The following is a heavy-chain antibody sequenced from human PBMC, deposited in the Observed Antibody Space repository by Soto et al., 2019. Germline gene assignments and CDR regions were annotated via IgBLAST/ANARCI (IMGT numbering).Heavy chain of an antibody. J-gene: IGHJ4*02. D-gene: IGHD1-26*01. CDR1: GGSISSSSYY. V-gene: IGHV4-39*01. CDR2: IYYSGST. CDR3: ARLFPHSGSYLDY. Sequence: QLQLQESGPGLVKPSETLSLTCTVSGGSISSSSYYWGWIRQPPGKGLEWIGSIYYSGSTYYHPSLKSRVTISVDTSKNQFSLKLSSVTAADTAVYYCARLFPHSGSYLDYWGQGTLVTVSS.